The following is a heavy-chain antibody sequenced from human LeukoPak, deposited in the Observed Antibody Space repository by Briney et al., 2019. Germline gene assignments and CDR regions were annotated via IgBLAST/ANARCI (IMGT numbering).Heavy chain of an antibody. V-gene: IGHV3-66*01. Sequence: GGSLRLSCAASGFTVTSDYMSWVRQAPGKGLEWVSVIYSGGNTFYADSVKGRFSISRDNSKNTLNLQMNSLRAEDTAVYYCARDRGYSHGYAYYFEYWGQGTLVTVSS. CDR1: GFTVTSDY. CDR3: ARDRGYSHGYAYYFEY. D-gene: IGHD5-18*01. CDR2: IYSGGNT. J-gene: IGHJ4*02.